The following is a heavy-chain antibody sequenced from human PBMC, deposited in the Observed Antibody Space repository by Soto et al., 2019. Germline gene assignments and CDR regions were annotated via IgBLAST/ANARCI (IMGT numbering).Heavy chain of an antibody. Sequence: QVQLVQSGAEVKKPGASVKVSCKASGYTFTSYGISWVRQAPGQGLEWMGWISAYNGNTNYAQKLQGRVTMTTDTXXXXXXXXXXXXXXXXXXXXXXXXXXXXXXTYWGQGTLVTVSS. CDR2: ISAYNGNT. J-gene: IGHJ4*02. CDR3: XXXXXXXXTY. V-gene: IGHV1-18*01. CDR1: GYTFTSYG.